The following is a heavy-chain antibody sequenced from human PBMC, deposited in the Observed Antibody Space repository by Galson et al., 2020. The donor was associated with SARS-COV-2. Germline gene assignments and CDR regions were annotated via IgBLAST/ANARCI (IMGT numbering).Heavy chain of an antibody. Sequence: KMSGPTLVKPTQTLTLTCTFSGSLLSTRGVGVGWFRQPPGQTLEWLALIYWEDEKHYSPSLECRVTIARDTPKTQVVLTRTKMDPADGATYYFAHRRGGWGDNSGHDAFDIWGQGTMVAVSS. CDR1: GSLLSTRGVG. J-gene: IGHJ3*02. CDR2: IYWEDEK. CDR3: AHRRGGWGDNSGHDAFDI. V-gene: IGHV2-5*02. D-gene: IGHD3-22*01.